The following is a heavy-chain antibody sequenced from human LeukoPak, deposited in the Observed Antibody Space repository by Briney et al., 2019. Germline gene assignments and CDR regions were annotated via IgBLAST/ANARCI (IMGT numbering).Heavy chain of an antibody. CDR2: ISGSGGST. CDR3: AKIQPPYSSGWYESPPFDY. J-gene: IGHJ4*02. Sequence: GGSLRLSCAASGFTFSSYAMSWVRQAPGKGLEWVSAISGSGGSTYYADSVKGRFTISRDNSKNTLYLQMNSLRAEDTAVYYCAKIQPPYSSGWYESPPFDYWGQGTLVTVSS. D-gene: IGHD6-19*01. V-gene: IGHV3-23*01. CDR1: GFTFSSYA.